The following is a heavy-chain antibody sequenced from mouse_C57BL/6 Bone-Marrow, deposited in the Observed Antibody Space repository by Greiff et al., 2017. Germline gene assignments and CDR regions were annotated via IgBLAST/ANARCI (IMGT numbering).Heavy chain of an antibody. CDR3: AREGELYYYGSSPFAY. J-gene: IGHJ3*01. CDR2: IWSGGST. CDR1: GFSLTSYG. D-gene: IGHD1-1*01. Sequence: VQGVESGPGLVQPSQSLSITCTVSGFSLTSYGVHWVRQSPGKGLEWLGVIWSGGSTDYNAAFISRLSISQDNSKSQVFFKMNSLQADDTARDYCAREGELYYYGSSPFAYWGQGTLVTVSA. V-gene: IGHV2-2*01.